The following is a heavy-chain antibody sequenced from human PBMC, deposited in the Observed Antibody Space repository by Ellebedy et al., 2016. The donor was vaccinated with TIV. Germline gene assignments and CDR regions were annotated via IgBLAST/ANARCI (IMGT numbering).Heavy chain of an antibody. J-gene: IGHJ4*02. V-gene: IGHV3-74*01. CDR3: ARGALVTPGAIQAF. CDR1: GFTFSSYW. D-gene: IGHD2-2*02. Sequence: GGSLRLSXEASGFTFSSYWMHWVRQVPGKGPVWVSRISTDGSSTTYADSVKGRFTISRDNAKNTLYLQMNSLRADDTAVYYCARGALVTPGAIQAFWGQGNMVTVSS. CDR2: ISTDGSST.